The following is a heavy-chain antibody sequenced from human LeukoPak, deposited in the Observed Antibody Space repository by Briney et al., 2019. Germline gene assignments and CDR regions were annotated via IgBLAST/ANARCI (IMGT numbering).Heavy chain of an antibody. CDR1: GGSFSGYY. V-gene: IGHV4-34*01. D-gene: IGHD3-3*01. Sequence: SETLSLTCAVYGGSFSGYYWSWVRQPPGKGLEWIGEINHSGSTNYNPSLKSRVTISVDTSKNQFSLKLSSVTAADTAVYYCARVAYYDFWSGYYMVNWFDPWGQGTLVTVSS. CDR3: ARVAYYDFWSGYYMVNWFDP. J-gene: IGHJ5*02. CDR2: INHSGST.